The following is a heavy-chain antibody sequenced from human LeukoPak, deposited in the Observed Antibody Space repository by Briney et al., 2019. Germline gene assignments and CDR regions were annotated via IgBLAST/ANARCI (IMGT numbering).Heavy chain of an antibody. D-gene: IGHD3-22*01. Sequence: GGSLRLSCAASGFTLDDYGMSWVRQAPGKGLEWVSGINWNGGSTGYADSVKGRFTISRDNAKNSLYLQMNSLGAEDTALYHCARVDYYDSSGYYYAPLDYWGQGTLVTVSS. CDR3: ARVDYYDSSGYYYAPLDY. J-gene: IGHJ4*02. CDR2: INWNGGST. CDR1: GFTLDDYG. V-gene: IGHV3-20*01.